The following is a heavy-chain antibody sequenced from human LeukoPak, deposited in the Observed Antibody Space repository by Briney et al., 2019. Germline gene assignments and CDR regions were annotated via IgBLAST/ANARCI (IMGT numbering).Heavy chain of an antibody. CDR3: ARGPLGYCSSTSCYTALDY. CDR2: IYTSGST. V-gene: IGHV4-4*07. Sequence: SETLSLTCTVSGGSISSYYWSWIRQPAGKGLEWIGRIYTSGSTNYNPSLKSRVTMSVDTSKNQFSLKLSSVTAADTAVYYCARGPLGYCSSTSCYTALDYWGQGTLVTVSS. CDR1: GGSISSYY. D-gene: IGHD2-2*02. J-gene: IGHJ4*02.